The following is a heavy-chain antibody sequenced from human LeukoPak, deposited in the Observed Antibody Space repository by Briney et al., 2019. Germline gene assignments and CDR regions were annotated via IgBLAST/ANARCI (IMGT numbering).Heavy chain of an antibody. D-gene: IGHD1-26*01. V-gene: IGHV4-59*01. Sequence: SETLSLTCTDSGGSISSYYWSWIRQPPGKGLEWIGYIYYSGSTNYNPSLKSRVTISVDTSKNQFSLKLSSVTAADTAVYYCARGEGWELQSWFDPWGQGTLVTVSS. CDR1: GGSISSYY. J-gene: IGHJ5*02. CDR2: IYYSGST. CDR3: ARGEGWELQSWFDP.